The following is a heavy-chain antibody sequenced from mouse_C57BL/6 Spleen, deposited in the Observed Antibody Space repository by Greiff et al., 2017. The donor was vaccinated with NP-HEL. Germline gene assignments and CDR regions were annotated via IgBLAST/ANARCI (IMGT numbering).Heavy chain of an antibody. D-gene: IGHD2-1*01. Sequence: QVQLQQPGAELVKPGASVKMSCKASGYTFTSYWITWVKQRPGQGLEWIGDIYPGSGSTNYNEKFKSKATLTVDTSSSTAYMQLSSLTSEDSAVYYCASGWGNYHLFAYWGQGTLVTVSA. V-gene: IGHV1-55*01. CDR3: ASGWGNYHLFAY. CDR2: IYPGSGST. CDR1: GYTFTSYW. J-gene: IGHJ3*01.